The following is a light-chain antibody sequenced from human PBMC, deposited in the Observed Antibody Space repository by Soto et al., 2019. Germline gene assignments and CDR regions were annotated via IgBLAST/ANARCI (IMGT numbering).Light chain of an antibody. V-gene: IGLV2-14*03. CDR3: CSYTSSSTHV. CDR1: SSDVGGYNF. CDR2: DVN. J-gene: IGLJ1*01. Sequence: QSALTQPASVSGSPGQSITISCTGTSSDVGGYNFVSWYQQHPGKVTKLMIFDVNRRPSGVSDRFSGSKSGNTASLTISGLQAEDEGDYYCCSYTSSSTHVFGSGTKLTVL.